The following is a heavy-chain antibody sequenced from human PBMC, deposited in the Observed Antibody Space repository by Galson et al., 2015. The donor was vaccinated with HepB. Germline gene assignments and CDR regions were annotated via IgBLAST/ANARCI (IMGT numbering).Heavy chain of an antibody. J-gene: IGHJ4*02. Sequence: VKVSCKVSGYTFTDYYMHWVQQAPGKGLEWMGLVDPEDGETIYAEKFQGRVTITADTSTDTAYMELSSLRSEDTAVYYCATDNQGAQQPTGYWGQGTLVTVSS. CDR2: VDPEDGET. CDR3: ATDNQGAQQPTGY. D-gene: IGHD6-13*01. CDR1: GYTFTDYY. V-gene: IGHV1-69-2*01.